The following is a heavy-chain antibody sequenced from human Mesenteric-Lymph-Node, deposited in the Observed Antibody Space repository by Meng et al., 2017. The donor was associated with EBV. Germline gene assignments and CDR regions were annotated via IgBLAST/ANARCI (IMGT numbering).Heavy chain of an antibody. CDR1: GVSISSSNW. CDR2: IYHSGTT. Sequence: VQLQESGPGLVKPSGTLSLTCAVSGVSISSSNWWSWVRQSPGKGLQWIGDIYHSGTTNYNPSLKSRLTISVDKSNNHFSLKLTSVTAADTAVYYCARARGYCSGGACSFWFDPWGQGTLVTVSS. V-gene: IGHV4-4*02. J-gene: IGHJ5*02. CDR3: ARARGYCSGGACSFWFDP. D-gene: IGHD2-15*01.